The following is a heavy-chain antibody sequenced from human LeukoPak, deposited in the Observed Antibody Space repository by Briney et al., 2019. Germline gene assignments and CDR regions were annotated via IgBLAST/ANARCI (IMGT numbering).Heavy chain of an antibody. CDR3: ASFTMVRGVYYYGMDV. CDR1: GYTFTSYG. CDR2: ISAYNGNT. Sequence: ASVKVSCKASGYTFTSYGISWVRQAPGQGLEWMGWISAYNGNTNYAQRLQGRVTMTTDTSTSTAYMELRSLRSDDTAVYYCASFTMVRGVYYYGMDVWGQGTTVTVSS. D-gene: IGHD3-10*01. J-gene: IGHJ6*02. V-gene: IGHV1-18*01.